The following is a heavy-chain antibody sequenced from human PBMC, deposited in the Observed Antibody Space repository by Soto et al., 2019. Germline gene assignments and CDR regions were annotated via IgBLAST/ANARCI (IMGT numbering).Heavy chain of an antibody. CDR2: LSYDGNYE. CDR1: GFSFRSYG. J-gene: IGHJ6*02. V-gene: IGHV3-30*18. CDR3: AKRGTTTTELDV. Sequence: PGGSLRLSCAASGFSFRSYGMHWVRQAPGKGLEWVAVLSYDGNYEYYVDSVKGRFTISRDNSKNTLYLQMNSLKPEDTAVYYCAKRGTTTTELDVWGQGTTVTVSS. D-gene: IGHD1-1*01.